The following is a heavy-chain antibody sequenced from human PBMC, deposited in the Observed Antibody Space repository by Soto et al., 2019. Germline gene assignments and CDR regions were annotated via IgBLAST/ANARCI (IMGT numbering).Heavy chain of an antibody. Sequence: SGPTLVNPTQTPTLTCTFSGFSLSTSDVGVGWIRQPPGKALEWLAIIYWDDDKRYSPSLKSRLTVTKDTSKNQVVLTVTNMDPVDTATYYCAHSKYSRSSFDYWGQGTLVTVSS. CDR1: GFSLSTSDVG. CDR3: AHSKYSRSSFDY. V-gene: IGHV2-5*02. D-gene: IGHD6-6*01. CDR2: IYWDDDK. J-gene: IGHJ4*02.